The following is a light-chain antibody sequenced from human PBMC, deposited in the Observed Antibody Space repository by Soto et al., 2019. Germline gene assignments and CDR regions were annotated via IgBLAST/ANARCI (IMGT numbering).Light chain of an antibody. CDR3: SSCTSSSTLV. J-gene: IGLJ1*01. Sequence: QSALPQPASMSGSPGQSITISCTGTSSDVGACNYVSWYQQHPGKAPKLMIYAVSNRPSGVSNRFSGSKSGNTASLTISGLQAEDEADYYCSSCTSSSTLVFGTGTKLTVL. CDR1: SSDVGACNY. CDR2: AVS. V-gene: IGLV2-14*03.